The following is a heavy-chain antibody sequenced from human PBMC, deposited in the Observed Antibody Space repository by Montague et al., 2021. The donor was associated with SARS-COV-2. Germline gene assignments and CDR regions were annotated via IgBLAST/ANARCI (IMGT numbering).Heavy chain of an antibody. Sequence: SETLSLTCSVSGGSIGSSYWSWLRKPPGKGLEWIGHIHYSGSNTYRPSFNSRVTISIDTPQNQFSLKLSPVTAADTAVYYCARSLDPSGTYYLPYWGQGTLVTVSS. CDR2: IHYSGSN. CDR3: ARSLDPSGTYYLPY. CDR1: GGSIGSSY. J-gene: IGHJ4*02. D-gene: IGHD3-10*01. V-gene: IGHV4-59*01.